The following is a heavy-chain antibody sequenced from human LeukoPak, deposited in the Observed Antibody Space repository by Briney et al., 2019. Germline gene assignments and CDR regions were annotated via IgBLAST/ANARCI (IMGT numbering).Heavy chain of an antibody. Sequence: GGSLRLSCAASGFTFSTYWMSWVRQAPGKGLEWVSVIYSGGSTYYADSVKGRFTISRDNSKNTLYLQMNSLRAEDTAVYYCAREYGYYGSGSYLNPNYYYYGMDVWGQGTTVTVSS. CDR2: IYSGGST. V-gene: IGHV3-53*01. J-gene: IGHJ6*01. D-gene: IGHD3-10*01. CDR3: AREYGYYGSGSYLNPNYYYYGMDV. CDR1: GFTFSTYW.